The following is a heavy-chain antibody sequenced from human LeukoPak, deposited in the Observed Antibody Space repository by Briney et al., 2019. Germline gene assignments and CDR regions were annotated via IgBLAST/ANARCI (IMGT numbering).Heavy chain of an antibody. CDR1: GFTFSSYA. CDR3: ARVGRGYSGYDMTDYYYYMDV. J-gene: IGHJ6*03. Sequence: GGSLRLSCAASGFTFSSYAMYWVRQAPGKGLEYVSAISSNGGSTYYANSVKGRFTISRDNSKNTLYLQMGSLRAEDMAVYYCARVGRGYSGYDMTDYYYYMDVWGKGTTVTVSS. D-gene: IGHD5-12*01. CDR2: ISSNGGST. V-gene: IGHV3-64*01.